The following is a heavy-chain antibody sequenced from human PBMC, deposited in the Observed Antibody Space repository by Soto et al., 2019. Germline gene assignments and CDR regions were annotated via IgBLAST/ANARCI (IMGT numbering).Heavy chain of an antibody. CDR1: GFTFSDYG. CDR3: AKDEKGVIADYFDC. CDR2: VSGSGDSGTGDRT. D-gene: IGHD3-10*01. Sequence: LRLSCAASGFTFSDYGMSWVRQAPGKGLEWVSGVSGSGDSGTGDRTYYADSVKGRFTISRDNSKNTLYLQMNSLRVEDTAVYYCAKDEKGVIADYFDCWGQGTLVTVSS. V-gene: IGHV3-23*01. J-gene: IGHJ4*02.